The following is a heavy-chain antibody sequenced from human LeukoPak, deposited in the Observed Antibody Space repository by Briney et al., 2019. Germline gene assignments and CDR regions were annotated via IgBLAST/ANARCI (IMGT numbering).Heavy chain of an antibody. J-gene: IGHJ5*02. V-gene: IGHV1-2*02. CDR1: GYTFTGYY. D-gene: IGHD4-17*01. CDR2: INPNSGGT. CDR3: ARDQDPTVTGWFDP. Sequence: ASVKVSCKASGYTFTGYYMHWVRQAPGQGLEWMGWINPNSGGTNYAQKFQGRVTMTRDTSISTAYMELSRLGSDDTAVYYCARDQDPTVTGWFDPWGQGTLVTVSS.